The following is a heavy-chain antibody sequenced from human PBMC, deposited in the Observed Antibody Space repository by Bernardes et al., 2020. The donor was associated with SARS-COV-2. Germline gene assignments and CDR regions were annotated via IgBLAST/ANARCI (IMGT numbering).Heavy chain of an antibody. Sequence: GGSLRLSCAVSGFNVRSNYLTWVRQAPGKGLDWISTIYSGGSTHYADSVRGRFTISRDNSKNTVYLQMNNLRVEDTALYYCVRVRLVWFGEPPYGMDVWGQGTTVTVSS. CDR3: VRVRLVWFGEPPYGMDV. V-gene: IGHV3-66*02. CDR2: IYSGGST. D-gene: IGHD3-10*01. CDR1: GFNVRSNY. J-gene: IGHJ6*02.